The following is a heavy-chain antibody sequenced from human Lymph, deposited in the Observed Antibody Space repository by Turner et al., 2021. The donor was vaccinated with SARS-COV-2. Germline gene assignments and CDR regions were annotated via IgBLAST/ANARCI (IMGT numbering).Heavy chain of an antibody. J-gene: IGHJ5*02. CDR1: GGTFSSYA. V-gene: IGHV1-69*10. CDR2: INPILAIA. CDR3: ARDSPYCSSTSCYDP. Sequence: QVQLVQSGAEVKKPGSSVKVSCKASGGTFSSYAITWVRQAPGQGLEWMGGINPILAIANYAQKFKGRVTITADKSTSTAYMELSSLRSEDTAVYYCARDSPYCSSTSCYDPWGQGTLVTVSS. D-gene: IGHD2-2*01.